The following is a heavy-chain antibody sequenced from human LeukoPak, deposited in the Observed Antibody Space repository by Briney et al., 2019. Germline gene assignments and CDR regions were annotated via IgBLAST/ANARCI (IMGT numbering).Heavy chain of an antibody. CDR3: ARQDLWFGELSGWFDP. Sequence: KPSETLSLTCTVSGGSISSSSYYWGWIRQPPGKGLEWIGSIYYSGSTYYNPSLKSRVTISVDTSMNQFSLKLSSVTAADTAVYYCARQDLWFGELSGWFDPWGQGTLVTVSS. J-gene: IGHJ5*02. CDR1: GGSISSSSYY. CDR2: IYYSGST. D-gene: IGHD3-10*01. V-gene: IGHV4-39*01.